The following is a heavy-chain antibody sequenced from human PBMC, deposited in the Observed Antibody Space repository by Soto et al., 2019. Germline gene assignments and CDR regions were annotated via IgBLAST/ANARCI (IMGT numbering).Heavy chain of an antibody. D-gene: IGHD1-1*01. V-gene: IGHV1-18*01. CDR2: IGAYNGDT. Sequence: DSVKVSCKASGYTFTNYGITWVRQAPGQGLEWMGGIGAYNGDTHYTQRLQGRVTMTTDTSTSTAYMELRGLRSDDTAIYYCDRVWYIVGYFYYYMDVWGKRSTVPVSS. CDR3: DRVWYIVGYFYYYMDV. J-gene: IGHJ6*03. CDR1: GYTFTNYG.